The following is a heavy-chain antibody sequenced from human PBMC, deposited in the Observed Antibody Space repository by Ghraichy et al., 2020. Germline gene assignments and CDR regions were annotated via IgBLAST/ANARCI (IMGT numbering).Heavy chain of an antibody. CDR3: AKVFTVVTFLDAFDI. Sequence: GGSLRLSCAASGFTFSSYAISWVRQAPGKGLEWVSAISGSGGSTYYADSVKGRFTISRDNSKNTLYLQMNSLRAEDTAVYYCAKVFTVVTFLDAFDIWGQGTMVTVPS. D-gene: IGHD4-23*01. J-gene: IGHJ3*02. V-gene: IGHV3-23*01. CDR2: ISGSGGST. CDR1: GFTFSSYA.